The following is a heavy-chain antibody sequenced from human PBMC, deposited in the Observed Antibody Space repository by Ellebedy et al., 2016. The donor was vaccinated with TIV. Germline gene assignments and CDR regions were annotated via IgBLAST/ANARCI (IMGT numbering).Heavy chain of an antibody. CDR1: GGSISSYY. CDR2: IYYSGST. V-gene: IGHV4-59*08. CDR3: ARRVYGSGNYHHYFDY. Sequence: MPSETLSLTCTVSGGSISSYYWSWIRQPPGKGLEWIGYIYYSGSTNYNPSLKSRVTISVDTSKNQFSLKLSSVTAADTAVYYCARRVYGSGNYHHYFDYWGQGTLVTVSS. D-gene: IGHD3-10*01. J-gene: IGHJ4*02.